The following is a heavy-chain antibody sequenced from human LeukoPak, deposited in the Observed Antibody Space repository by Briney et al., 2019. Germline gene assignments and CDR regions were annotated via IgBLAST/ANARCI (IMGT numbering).Heavy chain of an antibody. CDR2: INHSGST. Sequence: SETLSLTCAVYGGSFSCYYWSWIRQPPGKGLEWIGEINHSGSTDYNPSLKSRVTISVDTSKNQFSLKLSSVTAADTAVYYCARRDYGDYGTHYWGQGTLVTVSS. D-gene: IGHD4-17*01. CDR3: ARRDYGDYGTHY. CDR1: GGSFSCYY. J-gene: IGHJ4*02. V-gene: IGHV4-34*01.